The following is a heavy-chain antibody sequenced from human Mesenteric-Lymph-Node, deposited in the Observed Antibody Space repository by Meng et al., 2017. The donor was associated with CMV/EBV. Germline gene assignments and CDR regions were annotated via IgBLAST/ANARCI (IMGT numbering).Heavy chain of an antibody. Sequence: SETLSLTCTVSGYSISSGYYWGWIRQPPGKGLEWIGEINHSGSTNYNPSLKSRVTMSVDTSKNQFSVKLSSVTAADTAVYYCARRVSFVVPAAIRFAFDIWGQGTMVTVSS. CDR3: ARRVSFVVPAAIRFAFDI. CDR2: INHSGST. J-gene: IGHJ3*02. CDR1: GYSISSGYY. D-gene: IGHD2-2*01. V-gene: IGHV4-38-2*02.